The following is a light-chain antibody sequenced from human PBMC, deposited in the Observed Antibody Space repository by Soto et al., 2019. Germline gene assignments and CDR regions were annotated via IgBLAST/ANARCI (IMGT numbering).Light chain of an antibody. CDR1: SSNIGSNY. Sequence: QSVLTQPPSASGTPGQRVTISCSGSSSNIGSNYVYWYQQLPGTAPKLLIYKNNQRPSGVPDRFSGSKAGTSASLAISGLRSEDEADYYCATWDVTLSAWVFGGGANLTVL. V-gene: IGLV1-47*01. J-gene: IGLJ3*02. CDR3: ATWDVTLSAWV. CDR2: KNN.